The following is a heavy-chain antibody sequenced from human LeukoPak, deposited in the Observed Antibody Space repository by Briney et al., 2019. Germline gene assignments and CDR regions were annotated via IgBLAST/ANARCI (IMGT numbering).Heavy chain of an antibody. J-gene: IGHJ6*02. CDR3: ARDRDIVVVVAATGYSYAYSMDV. CDR1: GGTFISYA. V-gene: IGHV1-69*13. CDR2: IIPIFGTA. D-gene: IGHD2-15*01. Sequence: GVSVTVSCKASGGTFISYAISWVRQAPGQGLEWMGGIIPIFGTANYAQKFQGRVTITADESTSTAYMELSSLRSEDTAVYYCARDRDIVVVVAATGYSYAYSMDVWGQGTTVTVSS.